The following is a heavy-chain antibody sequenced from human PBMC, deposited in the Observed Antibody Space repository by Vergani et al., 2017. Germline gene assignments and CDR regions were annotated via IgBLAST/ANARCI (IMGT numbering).Heavy chain of an antibody. J-gene: IGHJ4*02. D-gene: IGHD1-26*01. CDR1: GFTFDDYA. CDR3: ARRPGGELPDY. Sequence: EVQLVESGGGLVKPGGSLRLSCAASGFTFDDYAMHWVRQAPGKGLEWVSYISSSSSTIYYADSVKGRFTISRDNAKNSLYLQMNSLRAEDTAVYYCARRPGGELPDYWGQGTLVTVSS. CDR2: ISSSSSTI. V-gene: IGHV3-21*05.